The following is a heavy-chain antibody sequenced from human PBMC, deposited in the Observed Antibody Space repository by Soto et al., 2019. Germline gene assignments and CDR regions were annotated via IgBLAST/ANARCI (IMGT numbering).Heavy chain of an antibody. CDR2: ISGSGGST. V-gene: IGHV3-23*01. D-gene: IGHD2-15*01. J-gene: IGHJ4*02. Sequence: EVQLLESGGGLVQPGGSLRLSCAASGFTFSSYAMSWVRQAPGKGLEWVSVISGSGGSTYYADSVKGRFTISRDNSKNTLYLQMNSLRAEDTAVYFGATLILTSAISPDLWGQGTLVTVSS. CDR1: GFTFSSYA. CDR3: ATLILTSAISPDL.